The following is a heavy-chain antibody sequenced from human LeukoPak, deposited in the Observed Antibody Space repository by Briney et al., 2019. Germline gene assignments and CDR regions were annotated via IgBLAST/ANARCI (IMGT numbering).Heavy chain of an antibody. V-gene: IGHV3-9*01. CDR1: GFTFADYA. J-gene: IGHJ4*02. CDR3: ASITIFGIGSHDY. D-gene: IGHD3-3*01. CDR2: ITWNSGSI. Sequence: GGSLRLSCAASGFTFADYAMHWVRQVPGKGLEWVSGITWNSGSIGYADSVKGRFTISRDNSKNTLYLQMNSLRAEDTAVYYCASITIFGIGSHDYWGQGTLVTVSS.